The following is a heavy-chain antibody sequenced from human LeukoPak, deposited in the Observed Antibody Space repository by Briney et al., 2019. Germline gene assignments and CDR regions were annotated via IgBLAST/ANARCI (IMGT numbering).Heavy chain of an antibody. V-gene: IGHV3-48*04. J-gene: IGHJ4*02. CDR3: ARDQTQIDY. CDR2: ISYTGTTI. Sequence: GGSLRLSCAASGFTFSSYAMSWVRQAPGKGLEWISYISYTGTTIYYTDSVKGRFTISRDNAKNSLYLQMNSLRAEDTAVYYCARDQTQIDYWGQGTLVTVSS. CDR1: GFTFSSYA.